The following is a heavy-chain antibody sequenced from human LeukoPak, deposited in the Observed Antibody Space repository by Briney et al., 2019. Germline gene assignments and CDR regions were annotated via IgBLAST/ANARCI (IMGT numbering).Heavy chain of an antibody. CDR2: IKQDGSEK. Sequence: PGGSLRLSCAASEFTFSSYWMSWVRQAPGKGLEWVANIKQDGSEKNYVDSVKGRFTISRDNAKNSLYLQMNSLRAEDTAVYYCARDRSAAGLFDSWGQGTLVTVSS. D-gene: IGHD6-13*01. CDR3: ARDRSAAGLFDS. CDR1: EFTFSSYW. V-gene: IGHV3-7*04. J-gene: IGHJ4*02.